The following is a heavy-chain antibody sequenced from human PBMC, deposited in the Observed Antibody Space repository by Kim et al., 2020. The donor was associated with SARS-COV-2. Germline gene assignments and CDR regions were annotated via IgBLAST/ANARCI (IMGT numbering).Heavy chain of an antibody. Sequence: SETLSLTCAVSGGSISSSNWWSWVRQPPGKGLEWIGEIYHSGSTNYNPSLKSRVTISVDKSKNQFSLKLSSVTAADTAVYYCARTARVGFFGELSTYYFDYWGQGTLVTVSS. CDR3: ARTARVGFFGELSTYYFDY. J-gene: IGHJ4*02. V-gene: IGHV4-4*02. CDR1: GGSISSSNW. D-gene: IGHD3-10*01. CDR2: IYHSGST.